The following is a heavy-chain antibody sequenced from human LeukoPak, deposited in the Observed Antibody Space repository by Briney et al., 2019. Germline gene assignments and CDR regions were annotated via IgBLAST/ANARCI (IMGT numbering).Heavy chain of an antibody. CDR2: ISSSSSYI. CDR3: ARDRELGRSYPDY. D-gene: IGHD1-26*01. V-gene: IGHV3-21*01. J-gene: IGHJ4*02. Sequence: HGGSLRLSCAASGFTFSSYSMNWVRQAPGKGLEWVSSISSSSSYIYYADSVKGRFTISRDNAKNSLYMQMNSLRAEDTAVYYCARDRELGRSYPDYWGQGTLVTVSP. CDR1: GFTFSSYS.